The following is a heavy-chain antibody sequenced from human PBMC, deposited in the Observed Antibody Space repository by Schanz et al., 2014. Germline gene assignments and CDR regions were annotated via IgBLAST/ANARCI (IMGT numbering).Heavy chain of an antibody. CDR3: GRHPHYYGSGSGFDP. V-gene: IGHV4-59*08. CDR2: IYNSGST. Sequence: QVQLQESGPGLVKPSETLSLTCTVSGDSISSSYWSWIRQPPGKGLEWIGCIYNSGSTYYNPSLKIRVPIPEDPSNTHFSLTLASVTAADTAVYYCGRHPHYYGSGSGFDPWGQGTLVTVSS. D-gene: IGHD3-10*01. J-gene: IGHJ5*02. CDR1: GDSISSSY.